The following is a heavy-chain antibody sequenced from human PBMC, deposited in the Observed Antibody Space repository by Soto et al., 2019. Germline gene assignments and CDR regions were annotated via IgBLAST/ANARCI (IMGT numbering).Heavy chain of an antibody. CDR1: GFTFSSYG. Sequence: QVQLVESGGGVVQPGRSLRLSCAASGFTFSSYGMHWVRQAPGKGLEWVVVISYDGSNKYYADSVKGRFTISRDNSKNTLYLQMNSLRAEDTAVYYCAKGPSYGDETIDYWGQGTLVTVSS. CDR2: ISYDGSNK. V-gene: IGHV3-30*18. D-gene: IGHD4-17*01. J-gene: IGHJ4*02. CDR3: AKGPSYGDETIDY.